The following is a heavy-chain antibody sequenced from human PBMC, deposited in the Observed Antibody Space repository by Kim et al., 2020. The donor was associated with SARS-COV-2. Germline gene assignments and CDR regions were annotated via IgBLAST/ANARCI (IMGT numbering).Heavy chain of an antibody. Sequence: HADAVKGRITISRDNSRNTLYLQMNSLGVEDTAVYFCARGHDFGDYHDFWGQGTLVTVSS. J-gene: IGHJ4*02. CDR3: ARGHDFGDYHDF. D-gene: IGHD4-17*01. V-gene: IGHV3-30*01.